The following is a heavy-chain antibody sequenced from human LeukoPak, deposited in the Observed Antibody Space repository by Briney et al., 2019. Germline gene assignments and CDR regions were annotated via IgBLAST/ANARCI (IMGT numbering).Heavy chain of an antibody. J-gene: IGHJ4*02. CDR1: GFTFSSYA. CDR2: ISDSGGRT. CDR3: AKDLFSDNGSNRYYFDY. Sequence: GGSLRLSCAASGFTFSSYAMSWVRQAPGKGLEWVSGISDSGGRTYYADSVKGRFTISRDNSKNTLYLQMNSLRADDTAVYYCAKDLFSDNGSNRYYFDYWGQGSLVTVSS. D-gene: IGHD1-14*01. V-gene: IGHV3-23*01.